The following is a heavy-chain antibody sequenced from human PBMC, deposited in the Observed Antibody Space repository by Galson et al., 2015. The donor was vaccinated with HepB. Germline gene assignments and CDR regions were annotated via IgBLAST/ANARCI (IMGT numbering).Heavy chain of an antibody. J-gene: IGHJ4*02. CDR1: GFTFSSYG. V-gene: IGHV3-30*18. CDR3: AKDGYSGYVDY. Sequence: SLRLSCAASGFTFSSYGMHWVRQAPGKGLEWVAVISYDGSNKYYADSVKGRFTISRDNSKNTLYLQMNSLRAEDTAVYYCAKDGYSGYVDYWGQGTLVTVSS. CDR2: ISYDGSNK. D-gene: IGHD1-26*01.